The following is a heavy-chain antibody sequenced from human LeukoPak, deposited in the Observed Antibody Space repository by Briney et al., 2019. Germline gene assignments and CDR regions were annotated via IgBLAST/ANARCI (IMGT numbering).Heavy chain of an antibody. D-gene: IGHD3-22*01. CDR3: AGDRRIAADSSGN. V-gene: IGHV1-18*01. J-gene: IGHJ4*02. CDR1: GYTFTSYG. CDR2: ISAYNGNT. Sequence: ASVKVSCKASGYTFTSYGISWVRQAPGQGLEWMGWISAYNGNTNYAQKLQGRVTMTADTSTSTVYMELGSLRSDDTAMYYCAGDRRIAADSSGNWGQGTLVTVSS.